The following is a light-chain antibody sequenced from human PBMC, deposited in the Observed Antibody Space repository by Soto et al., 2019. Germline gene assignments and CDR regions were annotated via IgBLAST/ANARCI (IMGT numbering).Light chain of an antibody. CDR2: DAS. CDR1: QSIGRF. J-gene: IGKJ1*01. Sequence: DIPMTQSPSTLSASVGDRVTITCRASQSIGRFLAWYQHQPGKAPKLLIYDASTLESGAPSRFSGTGSGTEFTFSITSLQPEDFGTYYCQQCYMGWTFGQGTKVDFK. CDR3: QQCYMGWT. V-gene: IGKV1-5*01.